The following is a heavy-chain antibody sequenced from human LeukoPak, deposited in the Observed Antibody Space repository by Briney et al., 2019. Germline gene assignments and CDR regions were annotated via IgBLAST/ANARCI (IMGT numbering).Heavy chain of an antibody. CDR2: ISSGSRII. Sequence: GGSLRLSCAASGFTFSTYNMNWVRQAPGKGLEWVSFISSGSRIIYCADSVKGRFTVSRDNAKNSLYLQMNSLRDEDTAVYYCARNPAGIGDYWGQGTLVTVSS. CDR3: ARNPAGIGDY. V-gene: IGHV3-48*02. CDR1: GFTFSTYN. J-gene: IGHJ4*02. D-gene: IGHD1-26*01.